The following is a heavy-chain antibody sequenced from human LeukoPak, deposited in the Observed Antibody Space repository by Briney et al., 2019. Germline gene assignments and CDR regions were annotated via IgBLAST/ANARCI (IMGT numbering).Heavy chain of an antibody. V-gene: IGHV4-59*01. J-gene: IGHJ4*02. D-gene: IGHD7-27*01. CDR1: GDFITASY. CDR3: ATNTGTVFDY. CDR2: VYYSGST. Sequence: SETLSLTCTVSGDFITASYWSWIRQPPGKGLEWIGYVYYSGSTEYNPSLRSRVTISLEMSKHQFSLDVTSVTAADTAVYYCATNTGTVFDYWGQGALVTVSS.